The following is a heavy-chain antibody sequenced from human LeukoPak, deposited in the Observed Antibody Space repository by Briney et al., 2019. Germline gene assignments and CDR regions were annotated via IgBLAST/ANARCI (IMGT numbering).Heavy chain of an antibody. V-gene: IGHV4-59*01. D-gene: IGHD6-19*01. CDR1: GGSISSYY. CDR3: ARDSSGWTRDAFDI. J-gene: IGHJ3*02. Sequence: SETLSLTGTVSGGSISSYYWSWIRQSPGKGLEWIGYIYYSGSTNYNPSLKSRVTISVDTSKNQFSLKLSAETAADAAGYYCARDSSGWTRDAFDIWGQGTMVTVSS. CDR2: IYYSGST.